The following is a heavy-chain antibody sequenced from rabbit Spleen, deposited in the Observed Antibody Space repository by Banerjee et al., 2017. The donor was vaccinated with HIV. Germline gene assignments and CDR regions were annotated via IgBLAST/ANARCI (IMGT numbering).Heavy chain of an antibody. Sequence: QSLKESGGDLVKPGASLTLTCIASGVSFSGNSYMCWVRQAPGKGLEWIACIYAPASGDTDYANWATGRFTISKTSSTTVTLQMTSLTAADTATYFCARDLTNIIGWNFGWWGPGTLVTVS. CDR1: GVSFSGNSY. V-gene: IGHV1S40*01. CDR2: IYAPASGDT. CDR3: ARDLTNIIGWNFGW. D-gene: IGHD1-1*01. J-gene: IGHJ4*01.